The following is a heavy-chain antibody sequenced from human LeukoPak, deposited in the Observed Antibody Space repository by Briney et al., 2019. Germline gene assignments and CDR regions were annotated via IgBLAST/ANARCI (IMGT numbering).Heavy chain of an antibody. D-gene: IGHD5-12*01. Sequence: PGGSLRLSCAASGFSIRGYWMHWVRPAPGKGLMWVSRIKSDGSWTNYADSVRGRFTISRDNAKNTLFLQMVGLRAEDTAIYYCVRDGDAYDFDLWGQGILVTVSS. CDR1: GFSIRGYW. CDR3: VRDGDAYDFDL. J-gene: IGHJ4*02. V-gene: IGHV3-74*01. CDR2: IKSDGSWT.